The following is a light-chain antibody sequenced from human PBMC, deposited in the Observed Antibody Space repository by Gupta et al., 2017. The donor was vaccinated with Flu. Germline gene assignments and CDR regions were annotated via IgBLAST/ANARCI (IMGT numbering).Light chain of an antibody. V-gene: IGKV1-39*01. CDR1: QSGSNF. Sequence: PSSLSASIGDRVTITSRARQSGSNFLNWYQQKPGKAPRLLIYAASTLQGGVPSRFSGSGSGTDFTLTINSLQPEDFATYYCQQGYSTPQTFGRGTTVEIK. J-gene: IGKJ4*02. CDR3: QQGYSTPQT. CDR2: AAS.